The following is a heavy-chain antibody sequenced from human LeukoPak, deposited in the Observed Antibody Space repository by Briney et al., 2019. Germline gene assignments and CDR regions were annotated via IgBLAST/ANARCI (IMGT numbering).Heavy chain of an antibody. J-gene: IGHJ4*02. CDR3: AKDRVSYYDFWSGYPVLQY. Sequence: GGSLRLSCVASGFDFDTYAMSWVRQAPGKGLEWVSAISGSGGSTYYADSVKGRFTISRDNSKNTLYLQMNSLRAEDTAVYYCAKDRVSYYDFWSGYPVLQYWGQGTLVTVSS. V-gene: IGHV3-23*01. CDR2: ISGSGGST. D-gene: IGHD3-3*01. CDR1: GFDFDTYA.